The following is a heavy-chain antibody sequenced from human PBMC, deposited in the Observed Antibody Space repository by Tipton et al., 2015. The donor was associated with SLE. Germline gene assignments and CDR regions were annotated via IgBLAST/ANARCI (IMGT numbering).Heavy chain of an antibody. V-gene: IGHV4-61*01. CDR2: IYHSGST. Sequence: TLSLTCTVSGGSISSGNYYWNWIRQHPGKGLEWIGYIYHSGSTHYNPSLQSRVTISRDPSKNQFSLNLTSVTAADTAVYYCARGMVTWRGAILGVDVWGQGTTVNVSS. D-gene: IGHD2-21*02. J-gene: IGHJ6*02. CDR1: GGSISSGNYY. CDR3: ARGMVTWRGAILGVDV.